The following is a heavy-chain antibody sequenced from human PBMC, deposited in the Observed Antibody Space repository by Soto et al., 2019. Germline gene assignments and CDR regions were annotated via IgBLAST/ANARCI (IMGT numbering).Heavy chain of an antibody. D-gene: IGHD6-19*01. V-gene: IGHV6-1*01. Sequence: SQTLSLTCAISGDSVSSDSASWNWIRQSPSRGLEWLGRTYYRSKWYNDYAVSVNGRITINPDTSKNHFSLQLSSVTPEDTAVNYCVRSSFFIAVAGMATYYYYYGMDVWGQGTPVTVS. CDR1: GDSVSSDSAS. CDR3: VRSSFFIAVAGMATYYYYYGMDV. CDR2: TYYRSKWYN. J-gene: IGHJ6*02.